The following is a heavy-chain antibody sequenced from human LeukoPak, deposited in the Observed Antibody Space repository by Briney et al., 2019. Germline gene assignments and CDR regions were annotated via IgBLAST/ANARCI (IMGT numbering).Heavy chain of an antibody. D-gene: IGHD4-17*01. V-gene: IGHV1-18*01. J-gene: IGHJ4*02. CDR3: ARESNTVTTRYFDY. CDR2: ISAYNGNT. Sequence: SVKVSCKASGGTFSSYAISWVRQAPGQGLEWMGWISAYNGNTNYAQKLQGRATMTTDTSTSTAYMELRSLRSDDTAVYYCARESNTVTTRYFDYWGQGTLVTVSS. CDR1: GGTFSSYA.